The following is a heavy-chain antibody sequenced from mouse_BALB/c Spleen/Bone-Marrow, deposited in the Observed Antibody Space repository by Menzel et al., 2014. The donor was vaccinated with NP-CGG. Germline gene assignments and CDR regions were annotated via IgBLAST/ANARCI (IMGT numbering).Heavy chain of an antibody. CDR3: AREGNYFDY. V-gene: IGHV2-6-7*01. J-gene: IGHJ2*01. CDR1: GFSLTVYG. CDR2: IWGDGIT. Sequence: VQVVEPGPGLVAPSQSLSITCTVSGFSLTVYGVNWVRQPPGKGLEWLGMIWGDGITDYNSAFKSRLSISKYDSKSQVFLKMNSLQTDDTAKYYCAREGNYFDYWGQGTTLTVSS.